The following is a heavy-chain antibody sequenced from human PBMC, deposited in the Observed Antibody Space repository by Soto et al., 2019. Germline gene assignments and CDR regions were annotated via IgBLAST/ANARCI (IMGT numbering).Heavy chain of an antibody. J-gene: IGHJ4*02. V-gene: IGHV3-15*07. CDR3: THLLSLAHPYSYL. Sequence: GGSLRLACAASGITFIYAWMDWVRQAPGKRLEWVGRIKSQASGGTIDYAAPVKGRFTISRDDSKNTVYLQMDSLKTEDTAVYYCTHLLSLAHPYSYLWGQGTQVTVSS. CDR1: GITFIYAW. D-gene: IGHD2-21*01. CDR2: IKSQASGGTI.